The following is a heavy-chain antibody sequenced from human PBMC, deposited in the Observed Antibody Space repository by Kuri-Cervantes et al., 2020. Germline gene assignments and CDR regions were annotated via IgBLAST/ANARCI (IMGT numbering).Heavy chain of an antibody. CDR2: IYPGDSDT. J-gene: IGHJ5*02. D-gene: IGHD1-20*01. V-gene: IGHV5-51*01. CDR1: GYSFTSYW. Sequence: GESLKISCKGSGYSFTSYWIGWVRQMPGKGLAWMGIIYPGDSDTRYGPSFQGQVTISADKSISTAYLQWSSLKASDTAMYYCARHGITGTTGSYWFDPWGQGTLVTVSS. CDR3: ARHGITGTTGSYWFDP.